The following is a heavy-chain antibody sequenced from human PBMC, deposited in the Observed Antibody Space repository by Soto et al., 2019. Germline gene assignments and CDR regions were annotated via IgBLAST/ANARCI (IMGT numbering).Heavy chain of an antibody. CDR1: GYKYIAYW. CDR3: ARVAIYANGPFDY. V-gene: IGHV5-51*01. CDR2: IYPADSDT. D-gene: IGHD2-2*01. Sequence: PGESLTISCKVYGYKYIAYWIVWVRQMPGKGLEWMGIIYPADSDTRYSPSFQGQVTISVDKSINTAYLQLNSLRASDTAMYYCARVAIYANGPFDYWGQGSMVTVSS. J-gene: IGHJ4*02.